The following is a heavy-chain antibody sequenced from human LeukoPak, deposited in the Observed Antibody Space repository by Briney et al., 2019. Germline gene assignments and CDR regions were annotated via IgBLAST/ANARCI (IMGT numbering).Heavy chain of an antibody. CDR1: GFSFNSYE. Sequence: GGSLRLSCVVSGFSFNSYEMNWVRQAPGKGLEWVSYISSSGSTIYYADSVKGRFTISRDNAKNSLYLQMNSLRAEDTAVYYCARAGGWGYSSSSGYYFDYWGQGTLVTVSS. V-gene: IGHV3-48*03. J-gene: IGHJ4*02. CDR2: ISSSGSTI. D-gene: IGHD6-6*01. CDR3: ARAGGWGYSSSSGYYFDY.